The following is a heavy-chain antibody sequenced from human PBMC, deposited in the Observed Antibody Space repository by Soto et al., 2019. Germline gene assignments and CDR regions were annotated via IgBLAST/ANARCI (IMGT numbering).Heavy chain of an antibody. D-gene: IGHD6-13*01. CDR3: AGIAAAGTRFDS. J-gene: IGHJ4*02. Sequence: QVQLQESGPGLVKPSGTLSLTCAVSGGSISSINWWSWVRQPPGKGLEWIGEIYHSGSTNYNPSLKSRVTLSVDKSKNQFSLKLSSVTAADTAVYYCAGIAAAGTRFDSWGQGTLVTVSS. V-gene: IGHV4-4*02. CDR1: GGSISSINW. CDR2: IYHSGST.